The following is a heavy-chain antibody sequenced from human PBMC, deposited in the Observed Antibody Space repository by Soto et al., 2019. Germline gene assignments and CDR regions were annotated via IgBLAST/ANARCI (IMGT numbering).Heavy chain of an antibody. J-gene: IGHJ6*04. D-gene: IGHD5-12*01. Sequence: ASVKVSCKASGVTFSSYAISWVRQAPGQGLEWMGGIIPIFGTANYAQKFQGRVTITADESTSTAYMELSSLRSEDTAVYYCARFTVRGYSGYETYYDYGRDVLGKGTTVTVSS. CDR1: GVTFSSYA. V-gene: IGHV1-69*13. CDR3: ARFTVRGYSGYETYYDYGRDV. CDR2: IIPIFGTA.